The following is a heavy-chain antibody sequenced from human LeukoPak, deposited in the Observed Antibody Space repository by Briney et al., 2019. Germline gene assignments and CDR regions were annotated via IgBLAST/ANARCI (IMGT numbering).Heavy chain of an antibody. V-gene: IGHV1-18*01. Sequence: ASVKVSCKASGYTFTSYSISWVRQAPGQGLEWMGWISAYNGNTNYAQKLQGRVTITRDTSASTAYMELSSLRSEDTAVYYCARDPTIVGATTLDYWGQGTLVTVSS. D-gene: IGHD1-26*01. CDR3: ARDPTIVGATTLDY. CDR1: GYTFTSYS. J-gene: IGHJ4*02. CDR2: ISAYNGNT.